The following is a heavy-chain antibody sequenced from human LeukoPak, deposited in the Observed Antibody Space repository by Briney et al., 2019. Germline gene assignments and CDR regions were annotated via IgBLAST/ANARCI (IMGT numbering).Heavy chain of an antibody. Sequence: ASVKVSCKVSGYTLTELSMHWVRQALGKGLEWMGGFDPEDGETIYAQKFQGRVTMSTDTSTSTAYMELRSLRSDDTAVYYCARDGGYSNGVFDYWGQGTLVTVSS. CDR1: GYTLTELS. V-gene: IGHV1-24*01. CDR2: FDPEDGET. D-gene: IGHD5-12*01. J-gene: IGHJ4*02. CDR3: ARDGGYSNGVFDY.